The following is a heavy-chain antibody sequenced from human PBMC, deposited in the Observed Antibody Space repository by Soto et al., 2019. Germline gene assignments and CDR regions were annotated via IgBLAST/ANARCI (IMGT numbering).Heavy chain of an antibody. D-gene: IGHD5-12*01. J-gene: IGHJ5*02. CDR2: IHYSGST. Sequence: QVQLQESGPGLVKPSQTLSLTCTVSGGSICSGGYYWNCIRQHPGKGLDWIGYIHYSGSTYDNPSLKSRVTVSVDTSKNQCSLKLNSVTAADKAVDYGARDLGGYNGGNWFAPRGQRTMVTVSS. V-gene: IGHV4-31*03. CDR3: ARDLGGYNGGNWFAP. CDR1: GGSICSGGYY.